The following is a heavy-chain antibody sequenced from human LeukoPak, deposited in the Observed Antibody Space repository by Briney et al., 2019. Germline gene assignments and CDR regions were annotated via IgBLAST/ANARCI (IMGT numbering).Heavy chain of an antibody. D-gene: IGHD5-18*01. CDR2: INSDGSST. CDR3: VRDGYSYGFMLAFDI. J-gene: IGHJ3*02. CDR1: GFTFSSYW. V-gene: IGHV3-74*01. Sequence: PGGSLRLSCAGSGFTFSSYWTSWVRQAPGKGLVWVSRINSDGSSTSYADSVKGRFTISRDSAKNTLYLQMNSLRAEDTAVYYCVRDGYSYGFMLAFDIWGLGTRVTVSS.